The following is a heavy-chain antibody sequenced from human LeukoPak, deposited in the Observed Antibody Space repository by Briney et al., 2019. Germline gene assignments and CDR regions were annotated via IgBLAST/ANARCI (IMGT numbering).Heavy chain of an antibody. CDR3: ARGRCSGGSCCPYYFDY. CDR2: INPSGGST. V-gene: IGHV1-46*01. CDR1: GYTFTSYY. D-gene: IGHD2-15*01. Sequence: ASVKVSCKASGYTFTSYYMHWVRQAPGQGLEWMGIINPSGGSTSYAQKFQGRVTMTRDMSTSTVYMELSSLRSEDTAVYYCARGRCSGGSCCPYYFDYWGQGTLVTVSS. J-gene: IGHJ4*02.